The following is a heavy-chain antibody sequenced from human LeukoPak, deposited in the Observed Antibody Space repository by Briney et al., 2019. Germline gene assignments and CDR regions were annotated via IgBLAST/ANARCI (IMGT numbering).Heavy chain of an antibody. CDR3: ARGRGSGYDFDY. Sequence: SETLSLTCAVYGGSFSGYYWSWIRQPPGKGLEWIGEINHSGSTNYNPSLKSRVTISVDTSKNQFSLKLSSVTAADTAVYYCARGRGSGYDFDYWGQGTLATVSS. CDR1: GGSFSGYY. J-gene: IGHJ4*02. CDR2: INHSGST. D-gene: IGHD5-12*01. V-gene: IGHV4-34*01.